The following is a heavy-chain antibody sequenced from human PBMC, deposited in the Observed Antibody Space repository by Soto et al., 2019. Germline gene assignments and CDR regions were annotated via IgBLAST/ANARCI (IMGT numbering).Heavy chain of an antibody. Sequence: QVQLQESGPGLVKPSETLSLTCAVSGGSIRSYYWTWIRQPPGKGLEWIGDIHFSGSTNYNPSLKSRVTISVDTSENQFSLKLSSVTAADTAVYYCARLKSSNWIGVDPWGQGTLVTVSS. CDR2: IHFSGST. D-gene: IGHD1-20*01. CDR3: ARLKSSNWIGVDP. J-gene: IGHJ5*02. V-gene: IGHV4-59*01. CDR1: GGSIRSYY.